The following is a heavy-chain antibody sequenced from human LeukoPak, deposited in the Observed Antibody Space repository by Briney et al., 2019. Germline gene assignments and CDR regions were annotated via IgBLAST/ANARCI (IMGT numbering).Heavy chain of an antibody. Sequence: PGGSLRFSCAASGFTFDDYAMHWVRQAPGKGLEWVSGISWNSGSIGYADSVKGRFTISRDNAKNSLYLQMNSLRAEDTALYYCAKDNAGFDYWGQGTLVTVSS. CDR3: AKDNAGFDY. CDR2: ISWNSGSI. CDR1: GFTFDDYA. V-gene: IGHV3-9*01. J-gene: IGHJ4*02.